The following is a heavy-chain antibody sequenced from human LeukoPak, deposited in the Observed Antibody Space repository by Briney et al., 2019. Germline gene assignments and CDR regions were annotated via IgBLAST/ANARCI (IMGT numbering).Heavy chain of an antibody. J-gene: IGHJ4*02. Sequence: PSGTLSLTCTVSGGSISSYYWSWIRQPAGKGLEWIGRIYTGGNTNYNPSLKSRVTLSVDKSKNQFSLKMSSVTAADTAVYFCARGSSSGWSRENYLDYWGQGTLVTVSS. D-gene: IGHD6-19*01. CDR2: IYTGGNT. V-gene: IGHV4-4*07. CDR1: GGSISSYY. CDR3: ARGSSSGWSRENYLDY.